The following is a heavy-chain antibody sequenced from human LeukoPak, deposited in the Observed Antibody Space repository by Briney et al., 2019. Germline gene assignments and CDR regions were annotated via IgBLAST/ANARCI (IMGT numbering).Heavy chain of an antibody. CDR2: IIPIFGTA. J-gene: IGHJ4*02. V-gene: IGHV1-69*05. D-gene: IGHD4-17*01. CDR3: ARGLNDYGDYWSDY. Sequence: GSSVKVSCKASGSTFSSYAISWVRQAPGQGLEWMGRIIPIFGTANYAQKFQGRVTITTDESTSTAYMELSSLRSEDTAVYYCARGLNDYGDYWSDYWGRGTLVTVSS. CDR1: GSTFSSYA.